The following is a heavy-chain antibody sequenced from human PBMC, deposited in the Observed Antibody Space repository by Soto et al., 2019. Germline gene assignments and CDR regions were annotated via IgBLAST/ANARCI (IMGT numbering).Heavy chain of an antibody. V-gene: IGHV3-23*01. CDR1: GFTFSSYA. Sequence: GGSLGPSCPASGFTFSSYAMSWVRQAPGKGLEWVSAISGSGGRTYYADSVKGRFTISRDNSKNTLYLQMNSLRAEDTAVYYCAKFYSGYDYYFDYWGQGTLVTVSS. J-gene: IGHJ4*02. D-gene: IGHD5-12*01. CDR2: ISGSGGRT. CDR3: AKFYSGYDYYFDY.